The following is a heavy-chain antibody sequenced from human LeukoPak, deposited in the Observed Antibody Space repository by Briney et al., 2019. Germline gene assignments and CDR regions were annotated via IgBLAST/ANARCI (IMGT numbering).Heavy chain of an antibody. D-gene: IGHD5-18*01. J-gene: IGHJ2*01. CDR2: INSDGSST. CDR1: GFTFSSYW. V-gene: IGHV3-74*01. CDR3: ASGSSYGDWYFHL. Sequence: GGSLRLSCAASGFTFSSYWMRWVRQAPGKGLVWVSGINSDGSSTSYADSVKSRVTISRDNSKNTLYLQMNSLRAADTAVYYRASGSSYGDWYFHLSGRGTLVTVSS.